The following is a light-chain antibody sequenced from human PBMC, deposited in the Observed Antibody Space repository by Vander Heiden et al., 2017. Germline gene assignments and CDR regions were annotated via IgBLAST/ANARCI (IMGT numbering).Light chain of an antibody. Sequence: QSVLTQPPSLSVAPGQTVTISCTGNSSNIGAGYDVHWYQQLPGTAPKLLIYGNTNRPSGVPDRFSGSKSGTSASLAITGLQAEDEADYYCQSYDSSLSGSVFGGGTKLTVL. CDR1: SSNIGAGYD. J-gene: IGLJ3*02. CDR2: GNT. V-gene: IGLV1-40*01. CDR3: QSYDSSLSGSV.